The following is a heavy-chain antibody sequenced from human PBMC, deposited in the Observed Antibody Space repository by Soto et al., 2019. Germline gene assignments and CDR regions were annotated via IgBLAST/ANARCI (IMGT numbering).Heavy chain of an antibody. J-gene: IGHJ4*02. CDR3: AREAFDDSSGYWDYYFDY. D-gene: IGHD3-22*01. V-gene: IGHV4-59*01. CDR1: GGSISSYY. CDR2: IYYSGST. Sequence: SETLSLTCTVSGGSISSYYWSWIRQPPGKGLEWIGYIYYSGSTNYNPSLKSRVTISVDTSKNQFSLKLSSVTAADTAVYYCAREAFDDSSGYWDYYFDYWGQGTLVTVSS.